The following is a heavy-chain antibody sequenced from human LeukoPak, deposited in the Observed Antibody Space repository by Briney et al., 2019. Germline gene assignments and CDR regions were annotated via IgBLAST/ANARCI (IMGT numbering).Heavy chain of an antibody. CDR2: IGGGGEYT. V-gene: IGHV3-23*01. CDR1: GFTYSSYA. Sequence: GGSLRLSCAASGFTYSSYAMSWVRQAPGRGLEWVSTIGGGGEYTYYADSVKGRFIISRDNSKNTFYLQMNSLRAEDTAVYYCAKVLSGSQDYWGQGTLVTVFS. D-gene: IGHD1-26*01. J-gene: IGHJ4*02. CDR3: AKVLSGSQDY.